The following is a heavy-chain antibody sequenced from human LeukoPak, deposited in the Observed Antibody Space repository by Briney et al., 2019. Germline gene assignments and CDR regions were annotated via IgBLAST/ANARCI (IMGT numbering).Heavy chain of an antibody. CDR1: GGSISSYY. J-gene: IGHJ5*02. CDR3: ARESLTWLQSRTSWFDP. V-gene: IGHV4-4*07. Sequence: SETLSLTCIVSGGSISSYYWSWIRQPAGKGLEWIGRIYTSGNTNYNPSLKSRVTISVDSSKNQFSLRLSSVTAADTAVYYCARESLTWLQSRTSWFDPWGQGTLVTVSS. D-gene: IGHD5-24*01. CDR2: IYTSGNT.